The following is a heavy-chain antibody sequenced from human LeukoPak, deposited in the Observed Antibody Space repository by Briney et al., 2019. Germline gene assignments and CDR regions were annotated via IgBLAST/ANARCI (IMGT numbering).Heavy chain of an antibody. J-gene: IGHJ5*02. CDR3: AKETPNTGWFDP. CDR2: INPSGDGT. Sequence: AASVKVSCKASGYTFTSYDINWVRQATGQGLEWMGVINPSGDGTNYPQRFQGRVTLTRDTSTSTVYMELTSLRSEDTAMYYCAKETPNTGWFDPWGQGTLVTVSS. D-gene: IGHD1-14*01. V-gene: IGHV1-46*01. CDR1: GYTFTSYD.